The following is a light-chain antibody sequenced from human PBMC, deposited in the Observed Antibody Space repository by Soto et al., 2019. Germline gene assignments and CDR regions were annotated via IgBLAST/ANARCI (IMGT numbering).Light chain of an antibody. CDR1: QSVTDNY. CDR3: QQYGSSPPIT. V-gene: IGKV3-20*01. CDR2: GAS. Sequence: EIVLTQSPGTLSSSPGGRATLSCRASQSVTDNYLAWYRHKPGQAPRLLIYGASTRATGIPARFSGSGSGTDFTLTISRLEPEDFAVYYCQQYGSSPPITFGQGTRLEIK. J-gene: IGKJ5*01.